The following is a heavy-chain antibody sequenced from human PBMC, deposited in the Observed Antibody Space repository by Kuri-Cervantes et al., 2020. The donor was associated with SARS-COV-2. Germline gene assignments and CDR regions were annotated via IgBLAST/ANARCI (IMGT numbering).Heavy chain of an antibody. CDR2: IQYDGGNE. V-gene: IGHV3-30*02. CDR3: AKGSDFPDY. CDR1: GFTFSTYG. D-gene: IGHD3-3*01. Sequence: GESLKISCAASGFTFSTYGMHWVRQPPGKGLEWVAFIQYDGGNEYHADSVKGRSTISRDNSKNTLYLQMDSLRAEGTAVYCFAKGSDFPDYWGQGTLVTVSS. J-gene: IGHJ4*02.